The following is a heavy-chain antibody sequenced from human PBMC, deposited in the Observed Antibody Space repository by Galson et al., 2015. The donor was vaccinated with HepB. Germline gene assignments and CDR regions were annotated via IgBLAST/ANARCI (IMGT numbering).Heavy chain of an antibody. CDR1: GGTFSSYA. Sequence: SVKVSCKASGGTFSSYAISWVRQAPGQGLEWMGGIIPIFGTANYAQKFQGRVTITADESTSTAYMELSSLRSEDTAVYYCARDSPPSRCGSTSCYLPNHAFDIWGQGTMVTVSS. D-gene: IGHD2-2*01. V-gene: IGHV1-69*13. CDR2: IIPIFGTA. CDR3: ARDSPPSRCGSTSCYLPNHAFDI. J-gene: IGHJ3*02.